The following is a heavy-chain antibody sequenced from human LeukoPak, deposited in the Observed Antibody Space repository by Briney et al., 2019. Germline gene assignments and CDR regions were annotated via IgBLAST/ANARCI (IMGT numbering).Heavy chain of an antibody. V-gene: IGHV3-7*03. D-gene: IGHD1-14*01. CDR3: ARGLGYNIY. Sequence: GGSLRLSCAASGFTFSSYWMSWVRQAPGKGLEWVANIKQDGSEMYYVDSVKGRFTISRDNARTSLYLQMNSLRAEDTAVYYCARGLGYNIYWGQGTLVTVSS. CDR2: IKQDGSEM. CDR1: GFTFSSYW. J-gene: IGHJ4*02.